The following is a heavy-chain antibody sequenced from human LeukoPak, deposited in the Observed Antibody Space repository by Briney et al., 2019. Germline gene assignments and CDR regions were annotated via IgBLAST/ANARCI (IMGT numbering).Heavy chain of an antibody. J-gene: IGHJ6*02. CDR3: ARSENYYYYGMDV. V-gene: IGHV5-51*01. CDR2: IYPGDSDT. CDR1: GYSFTSYW. Sequence: GESLKISCKGSGYSFTSYWIGWVRPLPGKGLEWMGIIYPGDSDTRYSPSLQGQVTISADKSISTAYLQWSSLKASDTAMYYCARSENYYYYGMDVWGQGTTVTVSS.